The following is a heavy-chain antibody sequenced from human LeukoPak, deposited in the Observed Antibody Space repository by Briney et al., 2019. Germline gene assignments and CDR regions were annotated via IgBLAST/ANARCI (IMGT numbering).Heavy chain of an antibody. Sequence: SETLSLTCSVSGGSLYSSTYTWGWIRQPPGKGLEWVGSMYYSGFTYYNPSLKSRVTISGDTSKNQFSLRLTSVTAADTAVYYCVTLDTTMFSFFDPWGQGTLVTVSS. V-gene: IGHV4-39*01. CDR3: VTLDTTMFSFFDP. D-gene: IGHD5-18*01. CDR2: MYYSGFT. J-gene: IGHJ5*02. CDR1: GGSLYSSTYT.